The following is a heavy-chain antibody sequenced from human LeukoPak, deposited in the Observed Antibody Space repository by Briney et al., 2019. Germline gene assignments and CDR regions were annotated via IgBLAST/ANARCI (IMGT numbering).Heavy chain of an antibody. CDR3: ARSYYYDSSGYPPPGPYYFDC. CDR2: IIPIFGTA. V-gene: IGHV1-69*13. Sequence: ASVKVSCKASGGTFSSYAISWVRQAPGQGLEWMGGIIPIFGTANYAQKFQGRVTITADESTSTAYMELSSLRSEDTAVYYCARSYYYDSSGYPPPGPYYFDCWGQGTLVTVSS. D-gene: IGHD3-22*01. CDR1: GGTFSSYA. J-gene: IGHJ4*02.